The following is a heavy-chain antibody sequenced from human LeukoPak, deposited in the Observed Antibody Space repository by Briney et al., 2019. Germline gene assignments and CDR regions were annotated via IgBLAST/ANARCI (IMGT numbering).Heavy chain of an antibody. CDR1: GFTFDDYA. CDR2: ISGDGGST. D-gene: IGHD4-17*01. J-gene: IGHJ4*02. CDR3: AKDGAYGDYGGDYFDY. Sequence: QPGGSLRLSCAASGFTFDDYAMHWVRQAPGKGLEWVSLISGDGGSTYYADSVKGRFTISRDNSKNSLYLQMNSLRTEDTALYYCAKDGAYGDYGGDYFDYWGQGTLVTVSS. V-gene: IGHV3-43*02.